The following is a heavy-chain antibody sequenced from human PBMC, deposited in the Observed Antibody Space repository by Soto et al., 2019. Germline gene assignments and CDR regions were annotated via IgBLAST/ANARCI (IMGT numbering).Heavy chain of an antibody. J-gene: IGHJ6*02. CDR3: ARALIQLWPHYYYGMDV. CDR2: IYYSGTT. Sequence: SETLSLTCTVSGGSISSGDHYWSWIRQPPGKGLEWIGYIYYSGTTYYNPSLESRVTISVDTSENQFSLKVNSVTAADTAVYYCARALIQLWPHYYYGMDVWGQGTTVTISS. CDR1: GGSISSGDHY. V-gene: IGHV4-30-4*01. D-gene: IGHD5-18*01.